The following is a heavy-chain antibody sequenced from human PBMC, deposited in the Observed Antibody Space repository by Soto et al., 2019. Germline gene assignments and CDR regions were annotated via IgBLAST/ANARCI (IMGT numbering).Heavy chain of an antibody. Sequence: SETLSLTCAVYGGSFSGYYWSWIRQPPGKGLEWIGEINHSGSTNYNPSLKSRVTISVDTSKNQFSLKLSSVTAVDTAVYYCARGRGYCSGGSCWYNWFDPWGQGTLVTVS. CDR2: INHSGST. CDR1: GGSFSGYY. D-gene: IGHD2-15*01. CDR3: ARGRGYCSGGSCWYNWFDP. V-gene: IGHV4-34*01. J-gene: IGHJ5*02.